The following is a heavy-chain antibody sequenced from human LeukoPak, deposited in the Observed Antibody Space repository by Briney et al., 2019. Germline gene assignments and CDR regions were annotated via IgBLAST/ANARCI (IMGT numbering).Heavy chain of an antibody. V-gene: IGHV3-7*05. CDR3: ARTYGSGSFDY. CDR1: GFPFRSYW. D-gene: IGHD3-10*01. CDR2: IKEDGSET. Sequence: PGWSLRLSCAASGFPFRSYWMSWVRQAPGRGLEWVAIIKEDGSETFYVDSVKGRFTISRDTAKNSLFLQMNSLRADDTAVYYCARTYGSGSFDYWGQGALVTVSS. J-gene: IGHJ4*02.